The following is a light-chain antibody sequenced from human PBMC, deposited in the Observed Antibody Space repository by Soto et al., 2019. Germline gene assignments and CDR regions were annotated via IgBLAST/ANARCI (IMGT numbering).Light chain of an antibody. V-gene: IGKV1-33*01. CDR2: DAS. J-gene: IGKJ5*01. CDR1: QDISNY. Sequence: DIQMTQSPSSLSASVGDRVTITCQASQDISNYLNWYQQKPGKAPKLLIYDASNLETGVPSRFSGSGSGTDFTFTISSLQPEDIETYYCQQYDNLPPITVGQGTRREIK. CDR3: QQYDNLPPIT.